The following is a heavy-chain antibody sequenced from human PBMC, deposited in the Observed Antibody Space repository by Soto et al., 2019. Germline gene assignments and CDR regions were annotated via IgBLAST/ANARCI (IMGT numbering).Heavy chain of an antibody. CDR2: IYASGST. CDR3: ARGGMVIIPTATASDY. Sequence: SETLSLTCTVSGGSISTYYWSWIRQPAGKGLEWIGRIYASGSTNYNPSLKSRVTMSVATSKNQFSLKLSSVTAADTAVYYCARGGMVIIPTATASDYWGQGTLVTVSS. J-gene: IGHJ4*02. V-gene: IGHV4-4*07. CDR1: GGSISTYY. D-gene: IGHD2-2*01.